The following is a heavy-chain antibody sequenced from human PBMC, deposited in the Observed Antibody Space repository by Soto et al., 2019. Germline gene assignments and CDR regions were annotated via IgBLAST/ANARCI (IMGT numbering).Heavy chain of an antibody. D-gene: IGHD3-22*01. Sequence: PGESLKISCKASGYSFTNYWIGWVRQMPGKGLEWMGIIYPGDSDTRYSPSFQGQVTISADKYISTAYLQWSSLKASDTAMYYCARSYYYDGGGYYLNWSAPGGKGPLDPVSS. V-gene: IGHV5-51*01. CDR3: ARSYYYDGGGYYLNWSAP. CDR2: IYPGDSDT. CDR1: GYSFTNYW. J-gene: IGHJ5*02.